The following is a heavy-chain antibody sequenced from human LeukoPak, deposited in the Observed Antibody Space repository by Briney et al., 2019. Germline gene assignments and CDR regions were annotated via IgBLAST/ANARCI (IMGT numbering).Heavy chain of an antibody. CDR3: ARDLTSGSLFDY. J-gene: IGHJ4*02. CDR1: GFTFSSYA. Sequence: GRSLRLSCAASGFTFSSYAMHWVRQAPGKGLEWAAVISYDGSNKYYADSVKGRFTISRDNSKNTLYLQMNSLRAEDTAVYYCARDLTSGSLFDYWGQGTLVTVSS. CDR2: ISYDGSNK. V-gene: IGHV3-30-3*01. D-gene: IGHD1-26*01.